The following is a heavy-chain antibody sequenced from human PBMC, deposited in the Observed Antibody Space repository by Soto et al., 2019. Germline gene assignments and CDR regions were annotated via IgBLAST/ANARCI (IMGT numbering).Heavy chain of an antibody. CDR3: ARDPWDADY. D-gene: IGHD1-26*01. Sequence: VQLVESGGGLVQPGGSLRLSCAASGFTVSTKYMSWVRQAPGKGLEWVSVIYSGGSTFYADSVRGRFTISRDNSKNTVNLQMNSLRAEEKAVSYCARDPWDADYWGQGTLVTVSS. V-gene: IGHV3-66*01. J-gene: IGHJ4*02. CDR1: GFTVSTKY. CDR2: IYSGGST.